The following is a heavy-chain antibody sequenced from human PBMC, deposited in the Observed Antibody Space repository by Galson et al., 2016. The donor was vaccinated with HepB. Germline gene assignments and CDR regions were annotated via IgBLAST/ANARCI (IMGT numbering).Heavy chain of an antibody. CDR1: GFTVSNNY. V-gene: IGHV3-53*01. CDR2: IYSNGNT. CDR3: ARDTSGWYGGLK. Sequence: SLRLSCAASGFTVSNNYMTWVRQAPGKGLEWVSVIYSNGNTYYADPVKGRFTIYRDNSKNTLYLQMNSLRAEDTAVYYCARDTSGWYGGLKWGQGTLVTVSS. J-gene: IGHJ4*02. D-gene: IGHD6-19*01.